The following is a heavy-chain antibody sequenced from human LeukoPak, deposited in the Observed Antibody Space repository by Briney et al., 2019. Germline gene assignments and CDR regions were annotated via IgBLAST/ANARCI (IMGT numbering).Heavy chain of an antibody. CDR2: INNDGSST. J-gene: IGHJ6*03. CDR1: GFTFSSYW. CDR3: ARVARGDYYYYYMDV. Sequence: PGGSLRLSCVASGFTFSSYWMHWVRQAPGKGLVWVSRINNDGSSTSYADSVQGRFTISRDNAKNTLYLQMNNLRAEDTALYYCARVARGDYYYYYMDVWGKGTTVTVSS. D-gene: IGHD3-10*01. V-gene: IGHV3-74*01.